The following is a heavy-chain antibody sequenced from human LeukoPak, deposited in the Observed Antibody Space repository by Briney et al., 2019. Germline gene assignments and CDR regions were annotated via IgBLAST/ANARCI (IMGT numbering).Heavy chain of an antibody. D-gene: IGHD6-6*01. J-gene: IGHJ4*02. V-gene: IGHV3-53*01. Sequence: GGSLRLSCAAAEFTVSSNYMSWVRQAPGKGLEWVSVIYSGGSTYYADFVKGRFTISRDNSKNTLYLQMNSLRAEDTAVYYCARVVPHTQAFDYWGQGTLVTVSS. CDR2: IYSGGST. CDR3: ARVVPHTQAFDY. CDR1: EFTVSSNY.